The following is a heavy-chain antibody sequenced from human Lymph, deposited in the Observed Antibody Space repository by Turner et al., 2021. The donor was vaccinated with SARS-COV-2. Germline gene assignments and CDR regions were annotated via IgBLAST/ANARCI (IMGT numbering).Heavy chain of an antibody. Sequence: QVQLVQSGAEVKKPGASVKVSCKVSGYNLTELSMHWVRQAPGKGLEWMGGFDPEDGATIYAQKFQGRVTMTEDTSIDTVYMELSTLRSEDTAVYYCATDRKKWLVQTGDGMDVWGQGTTVTVSS. D-gene: IGHD6-19*01. J-gene: IGHJ6*02. V-gene: IGHV1-24*01. CDR1: GYNLTELS. CDR2: FDPEDGAT. CDR3: ATDRKKWLVQTGDGMDV.